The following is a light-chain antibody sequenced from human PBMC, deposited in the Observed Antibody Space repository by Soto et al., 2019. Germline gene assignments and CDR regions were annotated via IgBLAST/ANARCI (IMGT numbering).Light chain of an antibody. J-gene: IGKJ3*01. Sequence: EIVLTQSPGTLSLSPGERATLSCRASQSVSSSFLAWYQQKPGQAPRLLIYGASSRATGIPDRFSGSGSGTDFTLTISRLEPEDFAVYYCQQYGRSRLFTLGDGKNVDI. V-gene: IGKV3-20*01. CDR2: GAS. CDR3: QQYGRSRLFT. CDR1: QSVSSSF.